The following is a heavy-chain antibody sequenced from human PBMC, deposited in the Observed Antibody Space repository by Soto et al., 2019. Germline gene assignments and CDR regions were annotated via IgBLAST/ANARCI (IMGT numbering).Heavy chain of an antibody. CDR2: IKRDGTVT. CDR1: GFTFSAFW. D-gene: IGHD2-21*01. V-gene: IGHV3-7*04. Sequence: EVQLVESGGGLVQPGESLRMSCAASGFTFSAFWMTWLRQAPGKGLEWVANIKRDGTVTHYGDSVEGRCTHSRDNAQNSLVLQLNSQSPEDTGMYYCATDLFPQGECFYDACDVWGQGTVVTISS. CDR3: ATDLFPQGECFYDACDV. J-gene: IGHJ3*01.